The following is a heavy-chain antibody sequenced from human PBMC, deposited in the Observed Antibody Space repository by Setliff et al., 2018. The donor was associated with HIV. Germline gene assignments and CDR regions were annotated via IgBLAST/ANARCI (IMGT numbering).Heavy chain of an antibody. CDR3: ARRSTAVAGTPYYYYMDV. V-gene: IGHV5-10-1*01. Sequence: PGESLKISCKGSGYSFTSYWISWVRQMPGKGLEWMGRIDPSDSYTNYSPSFQGHVTISADKSISTAYLQWSSLKASDTAMYYCARRSTAVAGTPYYYYMDVWDKGTTVTVSS. CDR2: IDPSDSYT. CDR1: GYSFTSYW. D-gene: IGHD6-19*01. J-gene: IGHJ6*03.